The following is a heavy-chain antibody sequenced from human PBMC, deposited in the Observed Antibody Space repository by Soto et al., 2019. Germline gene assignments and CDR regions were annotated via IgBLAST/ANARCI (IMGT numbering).Heavy chain of an antibody. Sequence: SETLSLTCTVSGGSISSYYWSWIRQPPGKGLEWIGYIYYSGSTNYNPSLKSRVTISVDTSKNQFSLKLSSVTAADTAVYYCARAARGIETINWFDPWGKGTLVT. J-gene: IGHJ5*02. CDR1: GGSISSYY. V-gene: IGHV4-59*01. CDR2: IYYSGST. D-gene: IGHD6-13*01. CDR3: ARAARGIETINWFDP.